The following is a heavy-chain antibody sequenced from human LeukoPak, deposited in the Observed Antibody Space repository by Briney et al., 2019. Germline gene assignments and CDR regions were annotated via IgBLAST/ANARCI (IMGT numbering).Heavy chain of an antibody. V-gene: IGHV1-8*03. CDR2: MNPNSGNT. J-gene: IGHJ4*02. Sequence: GASVKFSCKASGYTFTSYDINWVRQATGQGLEWMGWMNPNSGNTGYAQKFQSRVTITRNTSISTAYMELSSLRCDDTAVYYCARDFPASAQYYDFWSGLDYWGQGTLVTVSS. CDR3: ARDFPASAQYYDFWSGLDY. D-gene: IGHD3-3*01. CDR1: GYTFTSYD.